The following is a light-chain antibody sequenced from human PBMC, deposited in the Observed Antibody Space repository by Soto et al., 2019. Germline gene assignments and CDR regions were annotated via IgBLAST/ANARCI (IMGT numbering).Light chain of an antibody. J-gene: IGLJ1*01. CDR3: QSYDSSLSFYV. Sequence: QSVLTQPPSVSGAPGQRVTISCTGSSSNIGAGYDVHWYQQPPGTAPKLLIYGNSNRPSGVPDRFSGSKSGTSASLAITGLQAEYEADYYCQSYDSSLSFYVFGTGTKVTVL. CDR2: GNS. CDR1: SSNIGAGYD. V-gene: IGLV1-40*01.